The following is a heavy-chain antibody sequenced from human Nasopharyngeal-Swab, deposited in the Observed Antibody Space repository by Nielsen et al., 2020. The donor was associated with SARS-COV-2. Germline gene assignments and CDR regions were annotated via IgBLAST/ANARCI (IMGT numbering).Heavy chain of an antibody. CDR3: AKEGATGWFDP. Sequence: GSLRLSCTVSGVSITRQYWSWIRQPPGKGLEWIGYISHNSGTSYNPSLKSRVTMFMDTSKNQFSLRLTSVTAADTAVYYCAKEGATGWFDPCGQGTLVTVSS. CDR2: ISHNSGT. J-gene: IGHJ5*02. V-gene: IGHV4-59*11. CDR1: GVSITRQY.